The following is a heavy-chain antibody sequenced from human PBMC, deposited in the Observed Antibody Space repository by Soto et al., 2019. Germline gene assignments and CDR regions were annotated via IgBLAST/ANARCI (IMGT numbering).Heavy chain of an antibody. D-gene: IGHD3-22*01. CDR2: ISTYNGNT. CDR1: GYTFTTYG. V-gene: IGHV1-18*01. J-gene: IGHJ4*02. CDR3: ARGPTDYYDTSGNYFLDQ. Sequence: QVQLLQSGAEVKKPGASMKVSCKASGYTFTTYGMSWVRQAPGQGLDWMGWISTYNGNTKYEESLQGRVSMTTDTTTSPAYMELKSLTSDDTAVYYCARGPTDYYDTSGNYFLDQWGQGTLVTVSS.